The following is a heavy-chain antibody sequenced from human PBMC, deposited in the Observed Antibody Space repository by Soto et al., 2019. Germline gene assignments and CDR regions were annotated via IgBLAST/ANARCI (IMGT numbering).Heavy chain of an antibody. CDR1: GGSFSGYY. CDR2: INHSGST. V-gene: IGHV4-34*01. CDR3: ARVRDAFDI. Sequence: SETLSLTCAVYGGSFSGYYWSWIRQPPGKGLEWIGEINHSGSTNYNPSLKSRVTISVDTSKNQFSLKLSSVTAADTAVYYCARVRDAFDIWGQGTMVTVSS. J-gene: IGHJ3*02.